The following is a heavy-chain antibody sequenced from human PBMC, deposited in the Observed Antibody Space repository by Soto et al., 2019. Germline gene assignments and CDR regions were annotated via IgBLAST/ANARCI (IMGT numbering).Heavy chain of an antibody. D-gene: IGHD3-10*01. CDR1: GGPICSSSYY. J-gene: IGHJ6*02. V-gene: IGHV4-39*01. CDR2: IYYSGST. Sequence: PSETLSLTCTVSGGPICSSSYYWGWIRQPPGKGLEWIGSIYYSGSTYYNPSLKSRVTISVDTSKNQFSLKLSSVTAADTAVYYCARHLGTSAWFGDYYYYYGMDVWGQGTTVTVSS. CDR3: ARHLGTSAWFGDYYYYYGMDV.